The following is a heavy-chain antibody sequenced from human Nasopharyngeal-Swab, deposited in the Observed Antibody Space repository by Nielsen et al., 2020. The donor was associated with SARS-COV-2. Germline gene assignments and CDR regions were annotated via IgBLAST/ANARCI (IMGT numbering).Heavy chain of an antibody. Sequence: WIGKRPGKGLGGIGYIYYRGSTYYKPSLKSRVSISVDTSKNQFSLKRSSVTAADTAVYYCARVLGEQWLVNYYYYMDVWGKGTTVTVSS. J-gene: IGHJ6*03. CDR3: ARVLGEQWLVNYYYYMDV. V-gene: IGHV4-30-4*01. D-gene: IGHD6-19*01. CDR2: IYYRGST.